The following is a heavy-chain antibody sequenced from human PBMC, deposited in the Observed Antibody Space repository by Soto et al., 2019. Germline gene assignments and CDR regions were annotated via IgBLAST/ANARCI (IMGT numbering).Heavy chain of an antibody. CDR2: IYGADEK. V-gene: IGHV2-5*02. Sequence: QITLKESGPTLVKPTQTLTLTCTFSGFSLTTSGVGVGWIRQPPGKALEWLALIYGADEKRYSPSLNSRLTITKDTSKNQVVLTMTNMDPADTATYVCAQRTTTVTWWFDPWGQGTLVTASS. CDR3: AQRTTTVTWWFDP. J-gene: IGHJ5*02. CDR1: GFSLTTSGVG. D-gene: IGHD4-17*01.